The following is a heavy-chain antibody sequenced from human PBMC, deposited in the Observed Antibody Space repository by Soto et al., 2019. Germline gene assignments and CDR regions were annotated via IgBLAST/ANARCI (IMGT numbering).Heavy chain of an antibody. V-gene: IGHV4-34*01. D-gene: IGHD5-12*01. CDR2: VKDGGHT. CDR3: ARGQEGVVATH. Sequence: QVQLQQWGAGLLKPSETLSLNCAVTGGSLSGYYWSWIRQPPGKGLGWIGEVKDGGHTNYSPSLRGRVTISSDTPNNQFSLRLNSVTAADTGVYYCARGQEGVVATHWDQGSLVTVSS. J-gene: IGHJ4*02. CDR1: GGSLSGYY.